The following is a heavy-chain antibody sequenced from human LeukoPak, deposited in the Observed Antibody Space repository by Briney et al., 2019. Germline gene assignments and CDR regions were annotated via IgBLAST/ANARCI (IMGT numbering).Heavy chain of an antibody. D-gene: IGHD4-23*01. CDR2: MNPNSGNT. J-gene: IGHJ4*02. Sequence: AASVKDSCKASGYTFTSYDINWVRQATGQGLEWMGWMNPNSGNTGYAQKLQGRVTMTRNTSISTAYMELSSLRSEDTAVYYGAREGYGGNSDYWGQGTLVTVSS. CDR1: GYTFTSYD. CDR3: AREGYGGNSDY. V-gene: IGHV1-8*01.